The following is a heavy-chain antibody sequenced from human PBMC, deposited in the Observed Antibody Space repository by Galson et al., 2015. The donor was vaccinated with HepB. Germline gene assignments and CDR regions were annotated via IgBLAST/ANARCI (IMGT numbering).Heavy chain of an antibody. CDR1: GFTFSSYS. D-gene: IGHD5-12*01. Sequence: SLRLSCAASGFTFSSYSMNWVRQAPGKGLEWVSYISSSSSTIYYADSVKGRFTISRDNAKNSLYLQMNSLRAEDTAVYYCAREGGYSGYDSGLHWGQGTLVTVSS. CDR2: ISSSSSTI. CDR3: AREGGYSGYDSGLH. J-gene: IGHJ4*02. V-gene: IGHV3-48*01.